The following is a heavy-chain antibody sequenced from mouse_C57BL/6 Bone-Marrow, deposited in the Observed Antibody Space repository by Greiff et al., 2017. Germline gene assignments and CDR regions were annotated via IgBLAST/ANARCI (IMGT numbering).Heavy chain of an antibody. V-gene: IGHV1-5*01. CDR3: TRGYYYDGSSEYYVDD. Sequence: EVQLQQSGTVLARPGASVKMSCKTSGYTFTSYWMHWVKQRPGQGLEWIGAIYPGNSDTSYNQKFKGKAKLTAVTSASTAYMELSSLTNEDSAVYYCTRGYYYDGSSEYYVDDWGKGTTLTVSS. CDR1: GYTFTSYW. D-gene: IGHD1-1*01. J-gene: IGHJ2*01. CDR2: IYPGNSDT.